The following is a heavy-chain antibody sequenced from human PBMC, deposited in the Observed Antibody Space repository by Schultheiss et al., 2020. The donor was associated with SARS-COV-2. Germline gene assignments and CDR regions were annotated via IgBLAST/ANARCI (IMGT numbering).Heavy chain of an antibody. V-gene: IGHV3-30*07. CDR2: ISYDGSNK. CDR1: GFTFSSYA. D-gene: IGHD3-22*01. Sequence: GGSLSLSCAASGFTFSSYAMSWVRQAPGKGLEWVAVISYDGSNKYYADSVKGRFTISRDNSKNTLYLQMNSLKTEDTAVYYCTTAPRDYYDSSGYYRSKYYYYGMDVWGQGTTVTVS. J-gene: IGHJ6*02. CDR3: TTAPRDYYDSSGYYRSKYYYYGMDV.